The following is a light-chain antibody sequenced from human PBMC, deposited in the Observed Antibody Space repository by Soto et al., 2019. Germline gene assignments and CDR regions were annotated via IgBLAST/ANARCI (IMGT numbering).Light chain of an antibody. J-gene: IGLJ1*01. CDR2: GNS. Sequence: QSVLTQPPSVSLAPGQRVTISCTGSSSNIGAGYDVHWYQQFPGTAPKLLIYGNSNRPSGVPDRFSGSKSGTSASLAITGLQAEDEADYYCQSYDSSLSGVFGSGTKVTVL. V-gene: IGLV1-40*01. CDR1: SSNIGAGYD. CDR3: QSYDSSLSGV.